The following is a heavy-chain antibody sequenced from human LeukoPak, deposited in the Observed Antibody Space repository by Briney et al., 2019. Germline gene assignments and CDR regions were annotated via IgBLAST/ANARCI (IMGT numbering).Heavy chain of an antibody. CDR1: AFTYSDYS. J-gene: IGHJ4*02. CDR3: ARDRLTSGSYFFDY. D-gene: IGHD1-26*01. Sequence: GGSLRLSCAASAFTYSDYSMNWVRQAPGKGLEWISYISGRSSTIYYADSVRGRFTISRDNAKNSMYLQMNSLRAEDTAVYYCARDRLTSGSYFFDYWGQGTLVTVSS. CDR2: ISGRSSTI. V-gene: IGHV3-48*01.